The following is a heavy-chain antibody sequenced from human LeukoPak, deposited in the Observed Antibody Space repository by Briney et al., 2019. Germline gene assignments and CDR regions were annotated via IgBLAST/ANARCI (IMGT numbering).Heavy chain of an antibody. J-gene: IGHJ3*02. V-gene: IGHV3-74*01. D-gene: IGHD6-19*01. Sequence: GGSLRLSCAASGFTFNRFWMHWVRQAPGKRLVWVSRIISDGSSTNYADSVKGRFTISRDNAKNTLYLQMNSLRAEDTALYYCAREDVDITVATSGAFDIWGQGTMVTVSS. CDR3: AREDVDITVATSGAFDI. CDR1: GFTFNRFW. CDR2: IISDGSST.